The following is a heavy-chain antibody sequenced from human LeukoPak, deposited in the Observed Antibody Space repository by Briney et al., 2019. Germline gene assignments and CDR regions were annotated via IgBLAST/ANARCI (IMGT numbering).Heavy chain of an antibody. Sequence: GGSLRLSCAASGFTLSSYSMNWVRQAPGKGLEWVSGISGSGGSTYYADAVKGRFTISRDNSKKTLYLQMNSLRAEDTAVYYCAKDRHAPGRYCSSTTCFPFDPWGQGTLVTVSS. D-gene: IGHD2-2*01. CDR1: GFTLSSYS. CDR2: ISGSGGST. J-gene: IGHJ5*02. CDR3: AKDRHAPGRYCSSTTCFPFDP. V-gene: IGHV3-23*01.